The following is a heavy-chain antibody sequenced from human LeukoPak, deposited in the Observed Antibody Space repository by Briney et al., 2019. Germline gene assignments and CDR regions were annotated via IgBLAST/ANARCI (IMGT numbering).Heavy chain of an antibody. Sequence: KPGGSLRLSCAASGFTFSSYSMNWVRQAPGRGLEWIGGVHYTGSTYSNPSLKSRVTMSVATSKNQFSLKVTSVTAADTAVYYCARSFRITVSGKECFDYWGRGSLVIVSS. J-gene: IGHJ4*02. CDR1: GFTFSSYSMN. CDR2: VHYTGST. CDR3: ARSFRITVSGKECFDY. D-gene: IGHD6-19*01. V-gene: IGHV4-59*04.